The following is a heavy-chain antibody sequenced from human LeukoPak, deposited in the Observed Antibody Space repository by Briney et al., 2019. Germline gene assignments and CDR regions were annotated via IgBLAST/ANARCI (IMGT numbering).Heavy chain of an antibody. CDR2: IYSSGST. Sequence: ETLSLTCTVSGGSISSSSFYWGWIRQPPGKELQCIGIIYSSGSTSYNPSLKSRVTISLDASKNQFSLKLSSVTAADAAVYYCASPHEGSTTSPLDYWGQGTLVTVSS. CDR3: ASPHEGSTTSPLDY. J-gene: IGHJ4*02. CDR1: GGSISSSSFY. D-gene: IGHD2/OR15-2a*01. V-gene: IGHV4-39*01.